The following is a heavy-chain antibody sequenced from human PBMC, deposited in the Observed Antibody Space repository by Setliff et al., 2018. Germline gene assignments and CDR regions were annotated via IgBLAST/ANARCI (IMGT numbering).Heavy chain of an antibody. Sequence: SSETLSLTCTVSGGSVSSGSYYWSWIRQPPGKGPEWIGYIYYSGSTNYNPSLKSRVTISVDTSKNQFSLKLSSVTAADTAVYYCARSQWGGESYYFDYWGQGTLVTVSS. CDR3: ARSQWGGESYYFDY. J-gene: IGHJ4*02. V-gene: IGHV4-61*01. CDR1: GGSVSSGSYY. D-gene: IGHD2-15*01. CDR2: IYYSGST.